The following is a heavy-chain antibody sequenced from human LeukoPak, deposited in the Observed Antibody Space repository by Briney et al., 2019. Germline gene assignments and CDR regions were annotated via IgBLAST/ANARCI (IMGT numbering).Heavy chain of an antibody. D-gene: IGHD3-22*01. CDR3: AKDADYYDSSGYSDY. V-gene: IGHV3-30*18. Sequence: PGESLRLSCAASGFTFSSYGMHWVRQAPGKGQEWVAVISYDGSNKYYADSVKGRFTISRDNSKNTLYLQMNSLRAEDTAVYYCAKDADYYDSSGYSDYWGQGTLVTVSP. CDR1: GFTFSSYG. J-gene: IGHJ4*02. CDR2: ISYDGSNK.